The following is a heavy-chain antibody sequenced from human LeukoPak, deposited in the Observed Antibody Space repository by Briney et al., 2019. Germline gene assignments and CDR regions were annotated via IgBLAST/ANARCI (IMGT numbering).Heavy chain of an antibody. V-gene: IGHV3-30*04. CDR3: ARVLKLRYFDWLGGLDY. CDR2: ISYDGSNK. J-gene: IGHJ4*02. CDR1: GFTFSSYA. Sequence: PGGSLRLSCAASGFTFSSYAMHWVRQAPGKGLEWVAVISYDGSNKYYADSVKGRFTISRDNSKNTLYLQMNSLRAEDTAVYYCARVLKLRYFDWLGGLDYWGQGTLVTVSS. D-gene: IGHD3-9*01.